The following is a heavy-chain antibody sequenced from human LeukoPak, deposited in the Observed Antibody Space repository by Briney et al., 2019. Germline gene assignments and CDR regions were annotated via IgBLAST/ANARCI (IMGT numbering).Heavy chain of an antibody. CDR1: GYTFTSCY. CDR3: ARVADLQYFDY. CDR2: INPSGGST. Sequence: GASVKVSCKASGYTFTSCYMHWVRQAPGQGLEWMGIINPSGGSTSYAQKFQGRVTMTRDMSTSTVYMELSSLRSEDTAVYYCARVADLQYFDYWGQGTLVTVSS. D-gene: IGHD5-24*01. J-gene: IGHJ4*02. V-gene: IGHV1-46*01.